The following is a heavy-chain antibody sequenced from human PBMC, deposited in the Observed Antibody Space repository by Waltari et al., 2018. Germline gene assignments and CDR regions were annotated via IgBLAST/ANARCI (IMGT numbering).Heavy chain of an antibody. CDR3: ARFGGGWTYYFDY. Sequence: QLQLQESGPGLVKPSETLSLTCTVSGGSISSSSYYWGWIRQPPGKGLEWIGSIYYSGSTYYNPSLNSRVTISVDTSKNQFSLKLSSVTAADTAVYYCARFGGGWTYYFDYWGQGTLVTVSS. CDR2: IYYSGST. J-gene: IGHJ4*02. D-gene: IGHD6-19*01. V-gene: IGHV4-39*01. CDR1: GGSISSSSYY.